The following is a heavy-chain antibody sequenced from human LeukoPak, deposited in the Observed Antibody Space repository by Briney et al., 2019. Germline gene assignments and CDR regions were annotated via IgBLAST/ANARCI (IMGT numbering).Heavy chain of an antibody. CDR2: IYPGESDT. Sequence: GQSLKISCKGSGYSFTSFCIAWVRHMRRKGLGWRGFIYPGESDTRYSPSFQGQVTISADKPISSAYLQYSSLKASDTAMYFCARHPLLGYGDYVAAFDIWGQGTLVTVSS. CDR1: GYSFTSFC. CDR3: ARHPLLGYGDYVAAFDI. V-gene: IGHV5-51*01. D-gene: IGHD4-17*01. J-gene: IGHJ4*02.